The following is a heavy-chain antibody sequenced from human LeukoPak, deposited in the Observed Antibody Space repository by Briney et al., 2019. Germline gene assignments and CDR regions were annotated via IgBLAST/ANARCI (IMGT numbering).Heavy chain of an antibody. D-gene: IGHD2-2*01. Sequence: GGSLRLSCAASGFTFSSYAMSWVRQAPGKGLEWVSAISGSGGSTYYADSVKGRFTISRDNSKNTLYLQMNSLRAEDTAVYYCAKAGGYCSSTSCSNSYFQHWGQGTLVTVSS. CDR3: AKAGGYCSSTSCSNSYFQH. J-gene: IGHJ1*01. V-gene: IGHV3-23*01. CDR2: ISGSGGST. CDR1: GFTFSSYA.